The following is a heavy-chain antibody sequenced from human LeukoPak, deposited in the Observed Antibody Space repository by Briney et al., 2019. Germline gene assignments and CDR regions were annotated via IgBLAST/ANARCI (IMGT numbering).Heavy chain of an antibody. CDR3: ESQRFGATDY. CDR1: GFTFSSYG. CDR2: IRYDGSNK. D-gene: IGHD3-16*01. Sequence: PGGSLRLSCAASGFTFSSYGMHWVRQAPGKGLEWVAFIRYDGSNKYYADSVKGRFTVSRDNAKNSLFLQMNSLRAEDTAVYYCESQRFGATDYWGQGTLVTVSS. V-gene: IGHV3-30*02. J-gene: IGHJ4*02.